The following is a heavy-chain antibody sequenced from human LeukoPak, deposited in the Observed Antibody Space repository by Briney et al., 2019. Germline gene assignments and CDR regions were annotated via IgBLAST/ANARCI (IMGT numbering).Heavy chain of an antibody. J-gene: IGHJ2*01. CDR3: ARGHWHFDL. CDR2: IYYSGST. Sequence: SETLSLTCTVSGGSINNYYWSWIGQPPGKGLELIGYIYYSGSTSYNPSLKSRVTISVDTSQNQFSLKLSSVTAADTAVYYCARGHWHFDLWGRGPLVTVSS. V-gene: IGHV4-59*08. CDR1: GGSINNYY.